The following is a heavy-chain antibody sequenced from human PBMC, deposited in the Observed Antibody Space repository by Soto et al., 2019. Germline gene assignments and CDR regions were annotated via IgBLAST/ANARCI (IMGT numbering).Heavy chain of an antibody. Sequence: ASVKVSCKASGYTFTGYYMHWVRQAPGQGLEWMGWINPNSGGTNYAQKFQGWVTMTRDTSISTAYMELSRLRSDDTAVYYCARGGLVDYYGSGTDYWGQGTLVTVSS. CDR3: ARGGLVDYYGSGTDY. V-gene: IGHV1-2*04. D-gene: IGHD3-10*01. J-gene: IGHJ4*02. CDR1: GYTFTGYY. CDR2: INPNSGGT.